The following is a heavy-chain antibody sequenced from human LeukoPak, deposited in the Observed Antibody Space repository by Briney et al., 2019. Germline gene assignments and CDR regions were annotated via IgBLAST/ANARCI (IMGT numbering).Heavy chain of an antibody. V-gene: IGHV1-69*05. CDR1: GGTFSSYA. J-gene: IGHJ4*02. D-gene: IGHD2-2*01. CDR3: ARFYCSSTSCSPSYDY. CDR2: IIPIFGTA. Sequence: SVKVSCKASGGTFSSYAIIWVRQAPGQGLEWMGGIIPIFGTANYAQKFQGRVTITTDESTSTAYMELSSLRSEDTAVYYCARFYCSSTSCSPSYDYWGQGTLVTVSS.